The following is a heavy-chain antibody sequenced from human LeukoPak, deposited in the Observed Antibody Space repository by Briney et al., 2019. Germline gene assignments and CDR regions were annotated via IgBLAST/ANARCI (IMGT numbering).Heavy chain of an antibody. Sequence: GGSLGLSCAASGFTFSSYWMSWVRQAPGKGLEWVANIKQDGSEKYYVDSVKGRFTISRDNAKNSLYLQMNSLRAEDTAVYYCARVGSGSYFWFDPWGQGTLVTVSS. CDR3: ARVGSGSYFWFDP. CDR2: IKQDGSEK. J-gene: IGHJ5*02. V-gene: IGHV3-7*01. D-gene: IGHD1-26*01. CDR1: GFTFSSYW.